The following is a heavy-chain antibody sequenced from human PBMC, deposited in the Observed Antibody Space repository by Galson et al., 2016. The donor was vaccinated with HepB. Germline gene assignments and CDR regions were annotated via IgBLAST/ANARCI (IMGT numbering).Heavy chain of an antibody. D-gene: IGHD5-18*01. CDR1: GFTFSNYW. J-gene: IGHJ3*02. Sequence: SLRLSCAASGFTFSNYWMHWVRQVPGKGLVWVSRINTDETWQTYADSVRGRFTISRDNAKNTLYLQMNSLRAEDTAVYSCAKAVDTAMVPDAFDIWGQGTMVTVSS. V-gene: IGHV3-74*01. CDR2: INTDETWQ. CDR3: AKAVDTAMVPDAFDI.